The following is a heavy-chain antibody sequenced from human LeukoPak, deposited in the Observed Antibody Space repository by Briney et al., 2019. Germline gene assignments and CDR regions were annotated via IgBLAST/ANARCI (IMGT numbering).Heavy chain of an antibody. CDR2: IKGSGDNT. CDR3: AKHRGSSGYDALDI. Sequence: PGGSLRLSCAASGFTFSSYAMSWVRQAPGKGLEWVSGIKGSGDNTFYADSVKGRFTISRDNSKNTLYLQMNSLRADDTAVYSCAKHRGSSGYDALDIWGQGTMVTVSS. D-gene: IGHD6-19*01. J-gene: IGHJ3*02. CDR1: GFTFSSYA. V-gene: IGHV3-23*01.